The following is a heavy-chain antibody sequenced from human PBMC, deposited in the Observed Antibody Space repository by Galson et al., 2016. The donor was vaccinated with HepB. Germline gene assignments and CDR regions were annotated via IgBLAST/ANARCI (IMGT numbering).Heavy chain of an antibody. CDR1: GFSLHTSGMR. V-gene: IGHV2-70*04. D-gene: IGHD5-24*01. CDR2: IDWEDDK. J-gene: IGHJ4*02. Sequence: PALVKPPQTLTLTCTVSGFSLHTSGMRVSWIRQPPGKTLEWLAHIDWEDDKLYSTSLRTRLNISRDTSKNRVVLIMTNIDPVDAGTYYCARTERKTAYDYWGQGTLVTVSS. CDR3: ARTERKTAYDY.